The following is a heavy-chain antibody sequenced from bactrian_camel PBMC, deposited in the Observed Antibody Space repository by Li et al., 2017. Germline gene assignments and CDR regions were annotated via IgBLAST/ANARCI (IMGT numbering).Heavy chain of an antibody. CDR3: ARATRPRTERRLRPEVYNY. J-gene: IGHJ4*01. Sequence: LVESGGGTVQAGGSLKLSCVITYDCCCVGWFRQAPGKERQGVAVLKFDGSSTYYADSVKGRFTISQDSAKNTLYLQMNNLKPEDTAMYYCARATRPRTERRLRPEVYNYWGQGTQVTVS. V-gene: IGHV3S1*01. CDR1: TYDCCC. D-gene: IGHD4*01. CDR2: LKFDGSST.